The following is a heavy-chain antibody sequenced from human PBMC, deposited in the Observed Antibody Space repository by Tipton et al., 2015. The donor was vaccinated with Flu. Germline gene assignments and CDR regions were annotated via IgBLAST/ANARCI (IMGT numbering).Heavy chain of an antibody. J-gene: IGHJ6*03. CDR2: IRSKAYGGTT. D-gene: IGHD1-20*01. CDR1: GFTFDDYA. CDR3: TRDDNWNFYMDV. Sequence: SLRLSCAASGFTFDDYAMHWVRQAPGKGLEWVGFIRSKAYGGTTEYAASVKGRFTISRDDSKSIAYLQMNSLKTEDTAVYYCTRDDNWNFYMDVWGKGTTVTVSS. V-gene: IGHV3-49*04.